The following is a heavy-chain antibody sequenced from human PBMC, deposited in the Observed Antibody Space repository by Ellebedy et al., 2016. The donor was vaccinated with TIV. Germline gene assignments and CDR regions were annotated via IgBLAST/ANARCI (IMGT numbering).Heavy chain of an antibody. D-gene: IGHD5-24*01. CDR2: IYSGGST. Sequence: MPSETLSLTCTVSGGSISSYYWSWIRQPAGRGLEWVGGIYSGGSTNYNPSLKSPVTRSVDRSTNQLSLKLSSVTAADTARYYCARMRDGDVFEIWGLGTMVTVSS. CDR1: GGSISSYY. J-gene: IGHJ3*02. V-gene: IGHV4-4*07. CDR3: ARMRDGDVFEI.